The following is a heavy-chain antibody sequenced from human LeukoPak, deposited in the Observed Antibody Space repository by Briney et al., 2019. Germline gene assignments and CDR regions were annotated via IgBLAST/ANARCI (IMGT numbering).Heavy chain of an antibody. D-gene: IGHD3-10*01. J-gene: IGHJ4*02. CDR2: ISSSSSTI. V-gene: IGHV3-48*01. Sequence: PGGSLGLSCAASGFTFSSYSMNWVRQAPGKGLEWVSYISSSSSTIYYADSVKGRFTISRDNAKNSLYLQMNNVRAEDTAVYYCARDRGNGLNPFDSWGQGTLVTVSS. CDR1: GFTFSSYS. CDR3: ARDRGNGLNPFDS.